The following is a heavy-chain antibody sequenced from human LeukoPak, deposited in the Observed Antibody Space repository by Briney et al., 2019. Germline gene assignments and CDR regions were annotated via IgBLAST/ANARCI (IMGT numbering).Heavy chain of an antibody. CDR1: GGTFSSYA. J-gene: IGHJ6*03. V-gene: IGHV1-69*13. D-gene: IGHD2-2*01. CDR3: AGDALSLVPSPGGYHYMDV. CDR2: IIPIFGTA. Sequence: GASVKVSCKASGGTFSSYAISWVRQAPGQGLEWMGGIIPIFGTANYAQKFQGRVTITADESTSTAYMELSSLRSEDTAVYYCAGDALSLVPSPGGYHYMDVWGKGTTVTVSS.